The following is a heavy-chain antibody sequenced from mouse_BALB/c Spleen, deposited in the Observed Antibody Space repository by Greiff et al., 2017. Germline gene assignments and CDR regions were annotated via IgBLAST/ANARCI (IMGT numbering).Heavy chain of an antibody. Sequence: EVNVVESGGGLVQPGGSRKLSCAASGFTFSSFGMHWVRQAPEKGLEWVAYISSGSSTIYYADTVKGRFTISRDNPKNTLFLQMTSLRSEDTAMYYCARESYRYDGAWFAYWGQGTLVTVSA. CDR3: ARESYRYDGAWFAY. CDR1: GFTFSSFG. J-gene: IGHJ3*01. D-gene: IGHD2-14*01. CDR2: ISSGSSTI. V-gene: IGHV5-17*02.